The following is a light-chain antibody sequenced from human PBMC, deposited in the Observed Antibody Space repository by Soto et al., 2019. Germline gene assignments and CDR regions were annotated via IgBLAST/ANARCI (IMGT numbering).Light chain of an antibody. CDR2: WAS. Sequence: DIVMTQSPDSLAVSLGERATINCKSSQSVLTSSNNKNYLAWYQQKPGQPPKLLIDWASTRESGVPDRFSGSGSGTDFTLTISSLQAEDAAVYYCQQYYSIPRTFGQGTRVEIK. CDR1: QSVLTSSNNKNY. V-gene: IGKV4-1*01. CDR3: QQYYSIPRT. J-gene: IGKJ1*01.